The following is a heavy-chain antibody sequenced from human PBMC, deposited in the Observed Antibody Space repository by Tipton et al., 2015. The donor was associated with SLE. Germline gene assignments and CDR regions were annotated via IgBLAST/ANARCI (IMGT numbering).Heavy chain of an antibody. CDR1: GGSISSDGYS. Sequence: TLSLTCAVSGGSISSDGYSWSWIRQPPGKGLEWIGSIYHSGSTYYNPSLKSRVTISVDTSKNQFSLQLNSVTPEDTAVYYCARDLGDYDSPFDYWGQGTLVTVSS. V-gene: IGHV4-30-2*01. CDR2: IYHSGST. CDR3: ARDLGDYDSPFDY. D-gene: IGHD2-21*02. J-gene: IGHJ4*02.